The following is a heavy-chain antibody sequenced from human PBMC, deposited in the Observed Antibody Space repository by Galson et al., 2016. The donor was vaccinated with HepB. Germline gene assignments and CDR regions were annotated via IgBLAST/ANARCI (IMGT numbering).Heavy chain of an antibody. CDR3: ARDSLYTPLAVFIYYSGMDV. CDR1: EFTFSSYG. J-gene: IGHJ4*02. D-gene: IGHD2-2*02. CDR2: ISSSGSSI. Sequence: SLRLSCAASEFTFSSYGLNWVRQAPGKGLEWVSYISSSGSSIYYADSVEGRFTISRDHAKNSLNLQMNSLRDEDTAVYYCARDSLYTPLAVFIYYSGMDVWGQGSLVTVSS. V-gene: IGHV3-48*02.